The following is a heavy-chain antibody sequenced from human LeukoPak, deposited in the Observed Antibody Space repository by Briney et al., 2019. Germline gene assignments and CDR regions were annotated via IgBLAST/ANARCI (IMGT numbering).Heavy chain of an antibody. CDR2: ISGSGGST. J-gene: IGHJ4*02. CDR1: GFTFSSYA. CDR3: AKDLGSGWSPYYFDY. V-gene: IGHV3-23*01. D-gene: IGHD6-19*01. Sequence: GGSLRLSCAASGFTFSSYAMSWVRQAPGKGLEWVSAISGSGGSTYYADSVKGRFTTSRDNPKNTLYLQMNSLRAEDTAVYYCAKDLGSGWSPYYFDYWGQGTLVTVSS.